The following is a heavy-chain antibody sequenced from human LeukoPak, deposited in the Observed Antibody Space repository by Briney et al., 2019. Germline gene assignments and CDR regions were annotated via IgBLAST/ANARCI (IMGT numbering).Heavy chain of an antibody. CDR1: GYTLTELS. J-gene: IGHJ4*02. V-gene: IGHV1-24*01. D-gene: IGHD3-10*01. CDR2: FDPEDGET. CDR3: ATGFLWFGEFLL. Sequence: ASVKVSCKVSGYTLTELSMHWVRQAPGKGLEWMGGFDPEDGETTYAQKFQGRVTMTEDTSTDTAYMELSSLRSEDTAVYYCATGFLWFGEFLLWGQGTLVTVSS.